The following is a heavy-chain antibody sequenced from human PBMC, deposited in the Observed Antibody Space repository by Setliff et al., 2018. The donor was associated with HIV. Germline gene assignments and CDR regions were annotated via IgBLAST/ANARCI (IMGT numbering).Heavy chain of an antibody. J-gene: IGHJ6*02. Sequence: TLSLTCTVSGGSISDHYWSWIRQPPGKGLEWIGTIYHSGRTTYSPSLKSRLTISVDTSSNQFSLKLSSVIAADTAVYYCARVGYSRTSYAMDVWGQGTTVTVSS. CDR2: IYHSGRT. CDR3: ARVGYSRTSYAMDV. D-gene: IGHD5-12*01. V-gene: IGHV4-59*11. CDR1: GGSISDHY.